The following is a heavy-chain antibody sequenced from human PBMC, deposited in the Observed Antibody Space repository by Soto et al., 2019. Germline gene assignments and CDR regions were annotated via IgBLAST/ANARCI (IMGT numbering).Heavy chain of an antibody. CDR1: GYSFTIYW. CDR3: ATHRYSGSPSLDY. CDR2: IYPGDSDT. J-gene: IGHJ4*02. Sequence: GESLKISCKGSGYSFTIYWIAWVRQMPGKGLEWMGIIYPGDSDTRYSPSFQGQVTISADKSISTAYLQWSSLKASDTAMYYCATHRYSGSPSLDYWGQGTLVTVSS. V-gene: IGHV5-51*01. D-gene: IGHD1-26*01.